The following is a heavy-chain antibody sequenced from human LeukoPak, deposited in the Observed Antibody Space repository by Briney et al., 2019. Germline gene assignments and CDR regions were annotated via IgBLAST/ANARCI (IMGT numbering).Heavy chain of an antibody. CDR2: ISSSSSTI. Sequence: GGSLRLSCAASGFTFSSYSMNWVRQAPGKGLEWVSYISSSSSTIYYADSVKGRFTISRDNSKNTLYLQMNSLRAEDTAVYYCAKGRSGYGDYWGQGTLVTVSS. D-gene: IGHD3-22*01. CDR3: AKGRSGYGDY. V-gene: IGHV3-48*01. CDR1: GFTFSSYS. J-gene: IGHJ4*02.